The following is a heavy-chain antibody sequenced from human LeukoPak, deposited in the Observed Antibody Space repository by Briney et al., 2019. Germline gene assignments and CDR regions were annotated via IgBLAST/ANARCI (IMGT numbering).Heavy chain of an antibody. D-gene: IGHD3-10*01. J-gene: IGHJ4*02. CDR1: GFTFSSYG. V-gene: IGHV3-30*02. CDR2: IRYDGSNK. CDR3: AKDRLEYGSGIFFFDY. Sequence: PGGSLRLSCAASGFTFSSYGMHWVRQAPGKGLEWVAFIRYDGSNKYYADSVKGRFTISGDNSKNTLYLQMNSLRAEDTAVYYCAKDRLEYGSGIFFFDYWGQGTLVTVSS.